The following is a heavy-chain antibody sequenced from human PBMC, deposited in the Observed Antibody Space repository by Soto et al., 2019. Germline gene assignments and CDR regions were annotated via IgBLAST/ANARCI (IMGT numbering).Heavy chain of an antibody. D-gene: IGHD3-22*01. CDR1: GGSISSGGYY. J-gene: IGHJ6*02. CDR3: ARVNYYDSSGYNYYYYGMDV. Sequence: SETLSLTCTVSGGSISSGGYYWSWIRQHPGKGLEWIGYIYYSGSTYYNPSLKSRVTISVDTSKNQFSLKLSSVTAADTAVYYCARVNYYDSSGYNYYYYGMDVWGQGTTVTVSS. V-gene: IGHV4-31*03. CDR2: IYYSGST.